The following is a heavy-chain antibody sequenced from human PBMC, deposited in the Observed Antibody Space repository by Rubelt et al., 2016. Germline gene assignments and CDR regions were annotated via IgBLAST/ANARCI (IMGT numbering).Heavy chain of an antibody. D-gene: IGHD5-18*01. CDR2: IYTSGST. CDR1: GGSISSSSYY. CDR3: ARVRGYSYGAPSDY. Sequence: QLQLQESGPGLVKPSETLSLTCTVSGGSISSSSYYWGWIRQPPGKGLEWIGSIYTSGSTNYNPSLKSRVTMLVDTSKNQFSLKLSSVTAADTAVYYCARVRGYSYGAPSDYWGQGTLVTVSS. V-gene: IGHV4-39*07. J-gene: IGHJ4*02.